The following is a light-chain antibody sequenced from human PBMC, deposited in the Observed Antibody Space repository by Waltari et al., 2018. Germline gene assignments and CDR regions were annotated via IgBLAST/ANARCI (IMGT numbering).Light chain of an antibody. CDR1: KLQTRF. CDR3: QAWDFSAAF. Sequence: SYELTQPPSVSVSPGQTATITCSGDKLQTRFIFWYQQKSGQSPRLVLYEDNKGPHGIPGRVSGYKTGTTATLVVTGAQDMDEADYFCQAWDFSAAFFGGGTKLTVL. CDR2: EDN. V-gene: IGLV3-1*01. J-gene: IGLJ2*01.